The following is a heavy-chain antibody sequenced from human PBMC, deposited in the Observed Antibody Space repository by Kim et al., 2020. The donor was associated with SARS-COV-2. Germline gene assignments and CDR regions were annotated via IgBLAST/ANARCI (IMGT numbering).Heavy chain of an antibody. J-gene: IGHJ3*02. CDR3: ARHRIHSSSWYVYGPNDAFDI. CDR2: IYPGDSDT. Sequence: GESLKISCKGSGYSFTSYWIGWVRQMPGKGLEWMGIIYPGDSDTRYSPSFQGQVTISADKSISTAYLQWSSLKASDTAMYYCARHRIHSSSWYVYGPNDAFDIWGQGTMVTVSS. V-gene: IGHV5-51*01. CDR1: GYSFTSYW. D-gene: IGHD6-13*01.